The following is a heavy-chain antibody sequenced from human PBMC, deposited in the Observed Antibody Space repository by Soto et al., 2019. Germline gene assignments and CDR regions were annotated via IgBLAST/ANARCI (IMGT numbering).Heavy chain of an antibody. CDR3: ARLDYAGDN. D-gene: IGHD4-17*01. CDR1: GVSFSCYY. CDR2: INHSGST. J-gene: IGHJ4*02. Sequence: AETLSLTCAVYGVSFSCYYWSWIRQPPGKGLEWIGEINHSGSTNYNPSLKSRVTISVDTSKNQFSLKLSSVTAADTAVYYCARLDYAGDNWGQGTLVTVSS. V-gene: IGHV4-34*01.